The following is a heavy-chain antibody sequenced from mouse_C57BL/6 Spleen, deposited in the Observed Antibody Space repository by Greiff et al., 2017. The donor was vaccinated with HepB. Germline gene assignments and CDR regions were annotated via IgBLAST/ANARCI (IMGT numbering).Heavy chain of an antibody. D-gene: IGHD2-3*01. Sequence: EVQLQESGPGLVKPSQSLSLTCSVTGYSITSGYYWNWIRQFPGNKLEWMGYISYDGSNNYNPSLKNRISITRDTSKNQFFLKLNSVTTEDTATYYCAREGGDGYYYAMDYWGQGTSVTVSS. V-gene: IGHV3-6*01. J-gene: IGHJ4*01. CDR2: ISYDGSN. CDR1: GYSITSGYY. CDR3: AREGGDGYYYAMDY.